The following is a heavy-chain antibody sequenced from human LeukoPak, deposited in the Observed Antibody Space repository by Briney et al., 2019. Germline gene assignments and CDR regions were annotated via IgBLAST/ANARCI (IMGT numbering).Heavy chain of an antibody. V-gene: IGHV3-30-3*01. D-gene: IGHD1-14*01. CDR2: ISYDGSNK. CDR3: ARDSGPTGAFDI. CDR1: GFTFSSYA. J-gene: IGHJ3*02. Sequence: PGGSLRLSCAASGFTFSSYAMHRVRQAPGKGLEWVAVISYDGSNKYYADSVKGRFTISRDSSKNTLYLQMNSLRAEDTAVYYCARDSGPTGAFDIWGQGTMVTVSS.